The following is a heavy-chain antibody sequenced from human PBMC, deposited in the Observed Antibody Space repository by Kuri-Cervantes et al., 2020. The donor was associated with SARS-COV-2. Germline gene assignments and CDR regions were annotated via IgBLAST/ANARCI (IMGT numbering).Heavy chain of an antibody. CDR1: GFTFSSYS. J-gene: IGHJ4*02. CDR2: ISSSSSYI. Sequence: GGSLRLSCAASGFTFSSYSMNWVRQAPGKGLEWVSSISSSSSYIYYADSVKSRFTISRDNAKNSLYLQMNSLRAEDTAVYYCARAQRGLMVALDYWGQGTLVTVSS. D-gene: IGHD5-12*01. CDR3: ARAQRGLMVALDY. V-gene: IGHV3-21*01.